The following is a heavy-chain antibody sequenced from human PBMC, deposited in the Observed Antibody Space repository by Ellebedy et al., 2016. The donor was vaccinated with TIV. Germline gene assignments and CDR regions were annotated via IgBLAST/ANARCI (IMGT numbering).Heavy chain of an antibody. D-gene: IGHD4-17*01. Sequence: PGGSLRLSCATSGFSTSGMRWVRQPPGKGLEWVAFIRSDGSARYYGDSVSGRFTISRDDSKNTLYLQMNSLRSDDTAVYYCAKGAYPVPTVMAVWGQGTTVTVSS. J-gene: IGHJ6*02. CDR1: GFSTSG. CDR3: AKGAYPVPTVMAV. CDR2: IRSDGSAR. V-gene: IGHV3-30*02.